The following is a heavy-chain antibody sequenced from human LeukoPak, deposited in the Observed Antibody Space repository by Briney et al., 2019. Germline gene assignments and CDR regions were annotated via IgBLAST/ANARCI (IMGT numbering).Heavy chain of an antibody. CDR1: GYTFTSYG. CDR2: ISAYNGNT. Sequence: ASVKVSCKASGYTFTSYGISWVRQAPGQGLEWMGWISAYNGNTNYAQKLQGRVTMTTDTSTSTAYMELRSLRSDDTAVYYCARVEFDYGDYDVDYWGQGTLVTVSS. V-gene: IGHV1-18*01. J-gene: IGHJ4*02. CDR3: ARVEFDYGDYDVDY. D-gene: IGHD4-17*01.